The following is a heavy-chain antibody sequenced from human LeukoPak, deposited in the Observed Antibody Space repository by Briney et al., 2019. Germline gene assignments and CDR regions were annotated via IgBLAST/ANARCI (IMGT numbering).Heavy chain of an antibody. J-gene: IGHJ4*02. CDR3: ARGHYYDSSGYDY. D-gene: IGHD3-22*01. Sequence: GGSLRLSCAASGFTFSSYEMMWVRQAPGKGLEWISYISSSGSTIYSADSVKGRFTISRDNPKNSLYLQMNSLRAEDTAVYYCARGHYYDSSGYDYWGQGTLVTVSS. CDR2: ISSSGSTI. CDR1: GFTFSSYE. V-gene: IGHV3-48*03.